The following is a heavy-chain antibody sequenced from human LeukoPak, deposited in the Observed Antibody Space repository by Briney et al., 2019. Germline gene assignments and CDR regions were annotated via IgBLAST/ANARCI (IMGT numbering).Heavy chain of an antibody. Sequence: PSETLSLTCTVSGYSISSGYYWGWIRQPPGKGLEWIGEINHSGSTNYNPSLKSRVTISVDTSKNQFSLKLSSVTAADTAVYYCARRRLEILWGSYRYPPYYFDYWGQGTLVTVSS. J-gene: IGHJ4*02. CDR3: ARRRLEILWGSYRYPPYYFDY. V-gene: IGHV4-38-2*02. D-gene: IGHD3-16*02. CDR1: GYSISSGYY. CDR2: INHSGST.